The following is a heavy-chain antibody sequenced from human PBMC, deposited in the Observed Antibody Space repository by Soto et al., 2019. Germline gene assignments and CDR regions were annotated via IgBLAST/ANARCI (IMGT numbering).Heavy chain of an antibody. Sequence: QVQLQESGPGLVKPSGTLTLTCAVSGDSISSSYWWSWVRQSPGRGLEWIGETYHIGITNYNPSLKSRVSISVDKSKNQFSLKLTYVTGADTAVYYCARDRGKATFYYHGMDVWGQGTTVTVSS. J-gene: IGHJ6*02. CDR3: ARDRGKATFYYHGMDV. V-gene: IGHV4-4*02. CDR1: GDSISSSYW. CDR2: TYHIGIT.